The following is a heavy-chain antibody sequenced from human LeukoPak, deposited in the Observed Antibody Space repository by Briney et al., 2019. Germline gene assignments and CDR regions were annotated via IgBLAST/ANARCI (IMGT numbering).Heavy chain of an antibody. Sequence: SETLSLTCTVSGVSISSYYWSWIRQPPGKGLEWIGYIYYSGSTNYNPSLKSRVTISVDTSKNQFSLKLSSVTAADTAVYYCASRDYGDYGYWGQGTLVTVSS. J-gene: IGHJ4*02. CDR1: GVSISSYY. CDR2: IYYSGST. D-gene: IGHD4-17*01. V-gene: IGHV4-59*01. CDR3: ASRDYGDYGY.